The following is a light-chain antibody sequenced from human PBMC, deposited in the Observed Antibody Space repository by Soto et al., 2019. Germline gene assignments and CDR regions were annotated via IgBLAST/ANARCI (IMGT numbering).Light chain of an antibody. V-gene: IGLV2-14*03. J-gene: IGLJ1*01. Sequence: QSVLTQPPSVSGSPGQSIPISCTGTSCDIGGYKFVSWYQQHSGKAPKLIIYDVTSRPSGISDRFSGSKSGNSASLTISGLQAEDEADYFCSSYTNSGTFYVFGAGTKVT. CDR1: SCDIGGYKF. CDR2: DVT. CDR3: SSYTNSGTFYV.